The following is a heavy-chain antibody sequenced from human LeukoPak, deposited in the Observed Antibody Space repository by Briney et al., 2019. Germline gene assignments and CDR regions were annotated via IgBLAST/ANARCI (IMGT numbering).Heavy chain of an antibody. J-gene: IGHJ4*02. CDR3: VRDQGGAVSY. CDR1: GFTFSSYE. Sequence: GGSLRLSCAASGFTFSSYEMNWVRQAPGKGLEWVSYISSSGSTINYADSVKGRFIISRDNAKNSMFLQMNSLRAEDTAVYYCVRDQGGAVSYWGQGTLVTVSS. V-gene: IGHV3-48*03. D-gene: IGHD3-16*01. CDR2: ISSSGSTI.